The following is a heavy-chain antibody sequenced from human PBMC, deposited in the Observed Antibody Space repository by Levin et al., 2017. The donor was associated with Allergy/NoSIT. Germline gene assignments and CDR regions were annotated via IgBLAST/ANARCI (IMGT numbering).Heavy chain of an antibody. V-gene: IGHV3-23*01. CDR2: ISGSGGST. Sequence: LSLTCAASGFTFSSYAMSWVRQAPGKGLEWVSAISGSGGSTYYADSVKGRFTISRDNSKNTLYLQMNSLRAEDTAVYYCASPLRSTSCFLCLDYWGQGTLVTVSS. CDR3: ASPLRSTSCFLCLDY. D-gene: IGHD2-2*01. J-gene: IGHJ4*02. CDR1: GFTFSSYA.